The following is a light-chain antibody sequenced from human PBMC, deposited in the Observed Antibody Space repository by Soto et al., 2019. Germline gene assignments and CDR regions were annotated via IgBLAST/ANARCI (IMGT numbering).Light chain of an antibody. CDR2: RNN. Sequence: QSVLTQPTSASGTPGQRVTISCSGSSSNIGSNYVYWYQQLPGTAPKLLIYRNNQRPSGVPDRFSGSKSGTSASLAISGLRPEDEADYYCAAWDDSLSGVVFGGGTEVTVL. V-gene: IGLV1-47*01. CDR1: SSNIGSNY. CDR3: AAWDDSLSGVV. J-gene: IGLJ2*01.